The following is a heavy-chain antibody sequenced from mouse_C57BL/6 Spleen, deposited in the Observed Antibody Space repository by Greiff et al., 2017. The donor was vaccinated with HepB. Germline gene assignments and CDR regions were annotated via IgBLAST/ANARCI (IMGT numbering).Heavy chain of an antibody. CDR3: ARKGSPGYFDV. D-gene: IGHD1-1*02. Sequence: LEESGAELARPGASVKMSCKASGYTFTSYTMHWVKQRPGQGLEWIGYINPSSGYTKYNQKFKDKATLTADKSSSTAYMQLSSLTSEDSAVYYCARKGSPGYFDVWGTGTTVTVSS. CDR2: INPSSGYT. J-gene: IGHJ1*03. V-gene: IGHV1-4*01. CDR1: GYTFTSYT.